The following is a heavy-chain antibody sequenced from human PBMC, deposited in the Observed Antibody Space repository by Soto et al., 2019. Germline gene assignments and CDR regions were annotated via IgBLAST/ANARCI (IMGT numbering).Heavy chain of an antibody. J-gene: IGHJ4*02. D-gene: IGHD6-19*01. CDR3: ARDSSSSGWYFLDY. Sequence: KAVGSLRLSCAASGFTFSSYSMNWVRQAPGKGLEWVSSISSSSSYIYYADSVKGRFTISRDNAKNSLYLQMKSLRAEDTAVYYCARDSSSSGWYFLDYWGQGTLVTVSS. CDR2: ISSSSSYI. CDR1: GFTFSSYS. V-gene: IGHV3-21*01.